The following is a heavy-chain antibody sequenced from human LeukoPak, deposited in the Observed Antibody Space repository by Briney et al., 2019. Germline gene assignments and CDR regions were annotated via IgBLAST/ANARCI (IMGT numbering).Heavy chain of an antibody. J-gene: IGHJ3*02. CDR1: GYTLTELS. CDR3: ATDLGPNDAFDI. V-gene: IGHV1-24*01. Sequence: GASVKVSFKCSGYTLTELSIHWVRQALGKGLEWVGGFDPEAVETIYAQKLQGRVTMTEDTSTDTAYMELSSLRSEDTGVYYCATDLGPNDAFDIWGQGTMVTVSS. D-gene: IGHD7-27*01. CDR2: FDPEAVET.